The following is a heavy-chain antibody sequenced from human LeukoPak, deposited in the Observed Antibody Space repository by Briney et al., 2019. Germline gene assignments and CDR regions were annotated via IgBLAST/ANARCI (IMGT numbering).Heavy chain of an antibody. CDR3: ASDEQVLPQTDY. D-gene: IGHD4/OR15-4a*01. V-gene: IGHV3-7*01. J-gene: IGHJ4*02. CDR1: GITFSSYW. CDR2: IKQDGSEE. Sequence: GESLRLSCAASGITFSSYWMSWVRQPPGKGLEWVANIKQDGSEEYYVDSVKGRFTISRDNAKKLLYLQMNSLRVEDTAVYYCASDEQVLPQTDYWGQGTLVTVSS.